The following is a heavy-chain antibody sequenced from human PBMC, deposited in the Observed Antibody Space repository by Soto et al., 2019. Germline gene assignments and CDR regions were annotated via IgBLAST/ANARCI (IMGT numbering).Heavy chain of an antibody. V-gene: IGHV1-69*01. Sequence: QVQLVQSWAEVKKPGSSVKVSCKASGGTFSSYAISWVRQAPGQGLEWMGGIIPIFGTANYAQKFQGRVTITADESTSTAYMELSSLRSEDTAVYYCARVSGYCSNTSCDEGDSWGQGTLVTVSS. CDR1: GGTFSSYA. J-gene: IGHJ4*02. CDR2: IIPIFGTA. CDR3: ARVSGYCSNTSCDEGDS. D-gene: IGHD2-2*03.